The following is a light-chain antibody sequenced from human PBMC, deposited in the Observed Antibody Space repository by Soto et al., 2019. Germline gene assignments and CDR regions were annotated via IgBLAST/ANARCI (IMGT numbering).Light chain of an antibody. CDR1: QSVSSSY. V-gene: IGKV3-20*01. CDR2: ATS. Sequence: EIVLTQSPGTLSLSSGERATLSCRASQSVSSSYLAWYQQKPGQAPRLLVYATSSRATGIPDRFSGSWSGTVFTLTISRLEPEDFAVYYCQQYGSSSFTFGQGTKLEIK. J-gene: IGKJ2*01. CDR3: QQYGSSSFT.